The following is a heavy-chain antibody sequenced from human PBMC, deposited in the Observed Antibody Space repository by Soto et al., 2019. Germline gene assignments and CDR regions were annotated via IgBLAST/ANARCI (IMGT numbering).Heavy chain of an antibody. J-gene: IGHJ4*02. CDR2: INHSGST. D-gene: IGHD3-3*01. V-gene: IGHV4-34*01. Sequence: ASETLSLTCAVYGGSFSGYYWSWIRQPPGKGLEWIGEINHSGSTNYNPSLKSRVTISVDTSKNQFSLKLSSVTAADTAVYYCARSGVGPFDYWGQGTLVTVSS. CDR1: GGSFSGYY. CDR3: ARSGVGPFDY.